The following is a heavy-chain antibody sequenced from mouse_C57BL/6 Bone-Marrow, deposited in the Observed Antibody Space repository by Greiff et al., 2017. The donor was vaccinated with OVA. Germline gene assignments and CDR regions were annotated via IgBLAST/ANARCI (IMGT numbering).Heavy chain of an antibody. CDR2: ISDGGSYT. V-gene: IGHV5-4*01. Sequence: EVQVVESGGGLVKPGGSLKLSCAASGFTFSSYAMSWVRQTPEKRLEWVATISDGGSYTYYPDNVKGRFTISRDNAKNNLYLQMSHLKSEDTAMYYCARDRYYYGSRPFDYWGQGTTLTVSS. J-gene: IGHJ2*01. CDR3: ARDRYYYGSRPFDY. D-gene: IGHD1-1*01. CDR1: GFTFSSYA.